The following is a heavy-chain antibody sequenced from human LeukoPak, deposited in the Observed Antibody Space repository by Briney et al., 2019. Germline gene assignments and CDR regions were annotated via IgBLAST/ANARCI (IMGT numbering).Heavy chain of an antibody. Sequence: ASVKVSCKASGYTFTGYYMHWVRQAPGQGLEWMGWINPNSGGTSYAQKFQGRVTMTRDTSISTAYMELSRLRSDDTAVYYCARSRFRDSSGWAFDYWGQGTLVTVSS. CDR3: ARSRFRDSSGWAFDY. CDR2: INPNSGGT. CDR1: GYTFTGYY. V-gene: IGHV1-2*02. D-gene: IGHD6-19*01. J-gene: IGHJ4*02.